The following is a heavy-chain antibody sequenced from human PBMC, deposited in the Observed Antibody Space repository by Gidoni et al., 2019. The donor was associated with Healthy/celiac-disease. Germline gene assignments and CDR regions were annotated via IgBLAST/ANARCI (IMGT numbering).Heavy chain of an antibody. V-gene: IGHV1-69*01. J-gene: IGHJ4*02. D-gene: IGHD6-6*01. CDR2: ISPIFGTA. CDR3: ARSSSSSDSSDY. Sequence: QVQLGQSGAEVKKPGSSVKVSCKASGGPFSSYAISGVRQAPGQGLEWMGGISPIFGTANYAQKFQGRVTITADESTSTAYMELSSLRSEDTAVYYCARSSSSSDSSDYWGQGTLVTVSS. CDR1: GGPFSSYA.